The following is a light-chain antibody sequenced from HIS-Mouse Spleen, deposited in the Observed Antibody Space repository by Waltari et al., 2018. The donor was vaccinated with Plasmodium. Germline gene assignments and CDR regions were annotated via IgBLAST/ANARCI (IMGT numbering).Light chain of an antibody. V-gene: IGKV3-15*01. Sequence: EIVMTQSPATLSVSPGERATLSCRASQSVSSNLAWYQQTPGQAPRLLIYGASTRATGIPARFSGRGSGTEFTLTISSMQSEDFAVYYCQQYNNWSRGTFGQGTKVEIK. CDR3: QQYNNWSRGT. CDR1: QSVSSN. CDR2: GAS. J-gene: IGKJ1*01.